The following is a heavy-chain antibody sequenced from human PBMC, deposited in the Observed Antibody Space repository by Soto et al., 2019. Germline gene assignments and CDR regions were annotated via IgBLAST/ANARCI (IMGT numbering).Heavy chain of an antibody. J-gene: IGHJ4*02. V-gene: IGHV3-23*01. CDR1: GFTFSSYA. Sequence: GGSLRLSCAASGFTFSSYAMSWVRQAPGKGLEWVSAISGSGGSTYYADSVKGRLTISRDNSKNTLYLQMNSLRAEDTAVYYCAKGDVLRFLEWSVPFFDYWGQGTLVTVSS. CDR3: AKGDVLRFLEWSVPFFDY. CDR2: ISGSGGST. D-gene: IGHD3-3*01.